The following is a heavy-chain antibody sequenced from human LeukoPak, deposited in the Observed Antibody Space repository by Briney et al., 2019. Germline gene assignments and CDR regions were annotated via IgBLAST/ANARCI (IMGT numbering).Heavy chain of an antibody. CDR1: GFTFSGYA. CDR2: INDSSTDR. J-gene: IGHJ4*02. V-gene: IGHV3-23*01. CDR3: AKEVSGSWSQ. Sequence: GGSVSLPCAASGFTFSGYAMSWVRQAPGKGLEWVSGINDSSTDRYFADSVRGRFSISRDNSKNTLYLQMNSLRAEDTAVYYCAKEVSGSWSQWGQG. D-gene: IGHD3-10*01.